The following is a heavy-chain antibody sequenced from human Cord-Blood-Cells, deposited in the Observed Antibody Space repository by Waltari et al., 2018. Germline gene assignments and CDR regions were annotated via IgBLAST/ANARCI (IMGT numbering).Heavy chain of an antibody. V-gene: IGHV4-59*11. D-gene: IGHD1-26*01. J-gene: IGHJ3*02. CDR2: IYYSGST. CDR1: GGSISSHY. CDR3: ARGLLNAFDI. Sequence: QVQLQESGPGLVKPSETLSLTCTVSGGSISSHYCSWIRQPPGKGLEWIGYIYYSGSTNYNPSLKSRVTISVDTSKNQFSLKLSSVTAADTAVYYCARGLLNAFDIWGQGTMVTVSS.